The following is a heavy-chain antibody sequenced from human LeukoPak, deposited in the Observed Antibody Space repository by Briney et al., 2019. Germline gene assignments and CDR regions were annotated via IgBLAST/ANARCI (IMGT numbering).Heavy chain of an antibody. V-gene: IGHV4-59*12. J-gene: IGHJ4*02. Sequence: SETLSLTCTVSGGSISSYYWSWIRQPPGKGLEWIGYIYYSGSTNYNPSLKSRVTISVDTSKNQFSLKLSSVTAADTAVYYCAREGGDYDIDYWGQGTLVTVSS. CDR2: IYYSGST. CDR1: GGSISSYY. D-gene: IGHD4-17*01. CDR3: AREGGDYDIDY.